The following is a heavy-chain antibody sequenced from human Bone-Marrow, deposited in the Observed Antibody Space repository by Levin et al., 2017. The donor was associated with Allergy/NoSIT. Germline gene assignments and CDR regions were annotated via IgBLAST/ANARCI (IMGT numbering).Heavy chain of an antibody. CDR2: IYSGGST. CDR3: AGGYCSSTSCQPYYYYYGMDV. D-gene: IGHD2-2*01. J-gene: IGHJ6*02. V-gene: IGHV3-53*01. CDR1: GFTVSSNY. Sequence: ETLSLTCAASGFTVSSNYMSWVRQAPGKGLEWVSVIYSGGSTYYADSVKGRFTISRDNSKNTLYLQMNSLRAEDTAVYYCAGGYCSSTSCQPYYYYYGMDVWGQGTTVTVSS.